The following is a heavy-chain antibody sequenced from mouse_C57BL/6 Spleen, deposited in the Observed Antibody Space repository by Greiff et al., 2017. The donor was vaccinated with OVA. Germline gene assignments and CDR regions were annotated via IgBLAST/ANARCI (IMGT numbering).Heavy chain of an antibody. CDR3: ARGSSYGNAMDY. D-gene: IGHD1-1*01. CDR1: GYAFTNYL. V-gene: IGHV1-54*01. CDR2: INPGSGGT. J-gene: IGHJ4*01. Sequence: VQLQQSGAELVRPGTSVKVSCKASGYAFTNYLIAWVKQRPGQGLEWIGVINPGSGGTNYNEKFKGKATLTADKSSSTAYMQLSSLTSEDSAVYFCARGSSYGNAMDYWGQGTSVTVSS.